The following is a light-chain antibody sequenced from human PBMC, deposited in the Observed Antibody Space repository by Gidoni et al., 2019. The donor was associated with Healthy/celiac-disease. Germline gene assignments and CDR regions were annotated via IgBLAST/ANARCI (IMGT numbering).Light chain of an antibody. CDR1: QSVRSSY. J-gene: IGKJ2*03. V-gene: IGKV3-20*01. CDR3: QQYGSSPYS. Sequence: EIVLTQSPGTLSLSPGDRATLSCRASQSVRSSYLAWYQQKPGQAPRLLIYGASSRATGIPDRFSGSGYGTDLTLTISRLEAEDFAVYYCQQYGSSPYSFGQGTKLEIK. CDR2: GAS.